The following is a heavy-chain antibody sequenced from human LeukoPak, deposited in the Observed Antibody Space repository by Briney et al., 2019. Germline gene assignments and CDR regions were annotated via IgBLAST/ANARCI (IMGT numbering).Heavy chain of an antibody. J-gene: IGHJ4*02. D-gene: IGHD2-21*01. V-gene: IGHV3-7*01. CDR1: GFTFSNYW. CDR3: ARGKTYSDY. Sequence: GGSLRLSCVASGFTFSNYWMNWVRQAPGKGLEWVASIKEDGSEQYYVDSVKGRLTISRDNAKKLLSLQITSLRADDTAVYYCARGKTYSDYWGQGTLVTVSS. CDR2: IKEDGSEQ.